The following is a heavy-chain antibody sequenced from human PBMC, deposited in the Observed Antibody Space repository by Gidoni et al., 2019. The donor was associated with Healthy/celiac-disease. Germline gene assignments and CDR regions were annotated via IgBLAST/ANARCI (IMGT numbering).Heavy chain of an antibody. Sequence: QVQLQESGPGLVKPSETLSPTCPVSGCSIRSYYWSWIRQPAGKGLEWIGRIYTSGSTNYNPSLKSRVTMSVETYKNQFSLKLSAVTAADTAVYYCARERQQLDLLTYYFDYWGQGTLVTVSS. D-gene: IGHD6-6*01. V-gene: IGHV4-4*07. CDR2: IYTSGST. J-gene: IGHJ4*02. CDR3: ARERQQLDLLTYYFDY. CDR1: GCSIRSYY.